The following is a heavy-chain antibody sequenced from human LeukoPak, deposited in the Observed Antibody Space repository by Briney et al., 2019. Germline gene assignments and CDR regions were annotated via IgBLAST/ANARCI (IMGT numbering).Heavy chain of an antibody. CDR2: INHSGST. CDR1: GGSFSGYY. Sequence: KSSETLSLTCAVYGGSFSGYYWSWIRQPPGMGLEWIGEINHSGSTNYNPSLKSRVTISVDTSKNQFSLKLSSVTAADTAVYYCARGTNHYDYVWGSYRYTGGHDYWGQGTLVTVSS. CDR3: ARGTNHYDYVWGSYRYTGGHDY. J-gene: IGHJ4*02. V-gene: IGHV4-34*01. D-gene: IGHD3-16*02.